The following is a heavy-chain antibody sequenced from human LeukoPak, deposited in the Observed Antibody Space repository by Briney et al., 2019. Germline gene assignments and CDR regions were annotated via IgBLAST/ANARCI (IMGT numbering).Heavy chain of an antibody. CDR2: ISSSSSTI. CDR3: ARERAVEMATIGDDAFDI. D-gene: IGHD5-24*01. CDR1: GFTFSDYY. Sequence: GGSLRLSCAASGFTFSDYYMSWIRQAPGKGLEWVSYISSSSSTIYYADSVKGRFTISRDNSKNTLYLQMNSLRAEDTAVYYCARERAVEMATIGDDAFDIWGQGTMVTVSS. J-gene: IGHJ3*02. V-gene: IGHV3-11*04.